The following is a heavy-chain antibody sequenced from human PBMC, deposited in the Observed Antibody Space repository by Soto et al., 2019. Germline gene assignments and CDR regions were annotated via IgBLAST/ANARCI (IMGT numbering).Heavy chain of an antibody. D-gene: IGHD3-3*01. CDR2: ISSSSST. CDR1: GFTFSTYS. CDR3: ARTLWSGYFQADY. Sequence: EVQLVESGGGLVQPGGSLRLSCVASGFTFSTYSMNWVRQAPGKGLEWISYISSSSSTTYADSVKGRLTISGDNAQNSLYLQVIILRDRETAVYECARTLWSGYFQADYWGQGTLVPVSS. V-gene: IGHV3-48*02. J-gene: IGHJ4*02.